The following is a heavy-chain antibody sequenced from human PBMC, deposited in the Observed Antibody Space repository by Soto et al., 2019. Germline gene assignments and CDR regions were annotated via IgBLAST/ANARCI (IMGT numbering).Heavy chain of an antibody. CDR1: GFTFSSYG. D-gene: IGHD2-2*01. CDR3: AKDCQLLEYISDY. CDR2: ISYDGNNK. J-gene: IGHJ4*02. Sequence: QVQLVESGGGVVQPGRSLRLSCAASGFTFSSYGIHWVRQAPGKGLEWVAVISYDGNNKYYADSVKGRFTISRDNSKNTLYRQRNRLMAEDTAVYYCAKDCQLLEYISDYWGQGNLVTGSS. V-gene: IGHV3-30*18.